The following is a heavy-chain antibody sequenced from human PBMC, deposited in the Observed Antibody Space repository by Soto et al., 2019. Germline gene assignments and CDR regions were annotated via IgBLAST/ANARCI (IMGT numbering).Heavy chain of an antibody. D-gene: IGHD1-26*01. CDR2: FDPEDGET. Sequence: ASVKVSCKVSGYTLTELSMHWVRQAPGKGLEWMGGFDPEDGETIYAQKFQGRVTMTEDTSTDTAYMDLSSLRSEDTAVYYCATEGIVGANDAFDIWGQGTMVTVSS. J-gene: IGHJ3*02. CDR1: GYTLTELS. V-gene: IGHV1-24*01. CDR3: ATEGIVGANDAFDI.